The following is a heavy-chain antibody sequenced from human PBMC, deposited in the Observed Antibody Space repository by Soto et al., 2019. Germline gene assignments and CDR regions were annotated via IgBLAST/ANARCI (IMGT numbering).Heavy chain of an antibody. CDR2: IWYDGSNK. CDR1: GFTFSSYG. CDR3: ARGWTFNWNYSLRLLNWYFDL. J-gene: IGHJ2*01. V-gene: IGHV3-33*01. Sequence: GSLRLSCAASGFTFSSYGMHWVRQAPGKGLEWVAVIWYDGSNKYYADSVKGRFTISRDNSKNTLYLQMNSLRAADTAVYYCARGWTFNWNYSLRLLNWYFDLWGRGTLVTVSS. D-gene: IGHD1-7*01.